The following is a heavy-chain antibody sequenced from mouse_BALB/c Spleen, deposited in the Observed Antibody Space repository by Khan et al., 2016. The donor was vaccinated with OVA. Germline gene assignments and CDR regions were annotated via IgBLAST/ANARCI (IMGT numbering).Heavy chain of an antibody. V-gene: IGHV1S81*02. CDR1: GYTFTSYY. Sequence: QMQLEESGAELVKPGASVKLSCKASGYTFTSYYMYWVKQRPGQGLEWIGEINPSDGDTNFNEKFKSKATLTVDKSSSTVYMQLSSLTSEDSAVYYCTRSGYDAFAYWGQGTLVTVSA. D-gene: IGHD2-3*01. CDR3: TRSGYDAFAY. CDR2: INPSDGDT. J-gene: IGHJ3*01.